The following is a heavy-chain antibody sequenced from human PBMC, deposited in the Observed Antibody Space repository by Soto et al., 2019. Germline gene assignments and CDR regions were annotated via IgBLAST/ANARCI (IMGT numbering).Heavy chain of an antibody. CDR1: GASLSDNY. V-gene: IGHV4-34*01. J-gene: IGHJ5*02. CDR2: INHSGNT. D-gene: IGHD2-21*01. CDR3: ARGRGEFAA. Sequence: PSETLSLTCAVYGASLSDNYCNWLRQPPGKGLEWIGEINHSGNTNYNPSLRSRVTISIDTPKNQLSLNLGSVSAADTAVYYCARGRGEFAAWGQGTPVNVSS.